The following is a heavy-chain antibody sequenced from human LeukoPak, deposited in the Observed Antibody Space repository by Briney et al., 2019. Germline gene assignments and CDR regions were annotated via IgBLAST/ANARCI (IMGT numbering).Heavy chain of an antibody. CDR2: IYYSGST. Sequence: SETLSLTCTVSGGSISSYYWSWIRQPPGKGLEWIGYIYYSGSTNYNPSLKSRVTISVDTSKNQFSLKLSSVTAADTAVYYCARVGGRQWLVEDWYFDLWGRGTLVTVSS. V-gene: IGHV4-59*01. CDR1: GGSISSYY. D-gene: IGHD6-19*01. CDR3: ARVGGRQWLVEDWYFDL. J-gene: IGHJ2*01.